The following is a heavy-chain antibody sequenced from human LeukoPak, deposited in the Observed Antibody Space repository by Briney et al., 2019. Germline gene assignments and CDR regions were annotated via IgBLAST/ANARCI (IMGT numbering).Heavy chain of an antibody. CDR3: AREGLIRYFDY. Sequence: SETLSLTCTVSGYSISSGYYWGWIRQPLGKGLEWIGSIYHSGSTYYNPSLKSRVTISVDTSKNQFSLKLSSVTAADTAVYYCAREGLIRYFDYWGQGTLVTVSS. D-gene: IGHD2-21*01. CDR2: IYHSGST. CDR1: GYSISSGYY. J-gene: IGHJ4*02. V-gene: IGHV4-38-2*02.